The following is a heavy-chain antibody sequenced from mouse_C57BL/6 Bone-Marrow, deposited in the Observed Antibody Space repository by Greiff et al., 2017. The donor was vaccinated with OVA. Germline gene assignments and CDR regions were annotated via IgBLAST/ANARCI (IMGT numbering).Heavy chain of an antibody. J-gene: IGHJ3*01. Sequence: EVQRVESGGGLVKPGGSLKLSCAASGFTFSDYGMHWVRQAPEKGLEWVAYISSGSSTIYYADTVKGRFTISRDNAKNTLFLQMTSLRSEDTAMYYCAREKAYYSNPWFAYWGQGTLVTVSA. CDR3: AREKAYYSNPWFAY. V-gene: IGHV5-17*01. D-gene: IGHD2-5*01. CDR1: GFTFSDYG. CDR2: ISSGSSTI.